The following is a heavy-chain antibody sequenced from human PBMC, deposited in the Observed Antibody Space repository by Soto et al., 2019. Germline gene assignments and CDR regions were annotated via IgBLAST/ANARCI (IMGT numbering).Heavy chain of an antibody. CDR2: IYYSGST. J-gene: IGHJ6*02. CDR1: GGSISSSGYY. Sequence: SETLSLTCTVSGGSISSSGYYWGWIRQPPGKGLEWIGTIYYSGSTYYNPSLKSRVTISVDTSKNQFSLKLSSVTAADTAVYYCARLPRNYYYYYGMDVWGQGTTVT. V-gene: IGHV4-39*01. CDR3: ARLPRNYYYYYGMDV.